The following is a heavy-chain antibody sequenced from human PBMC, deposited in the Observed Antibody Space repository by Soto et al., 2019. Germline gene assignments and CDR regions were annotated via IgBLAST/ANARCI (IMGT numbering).Heavy chain of an antibody. D-gene: IGHD6-13*01. Sequence: EVQLVESGGGLVKPGGSLRLSCAASGLTFSSYSMNWVRQAPGKGLEWVSSISGSSRYIYYADSVKGRFTISRDNAKNSLYLQMNSLRAEDTGVYYCARDRSIAAGGRDYYYGVDVWGQGTTVTVSS. J-gene: IGHJ6*02. CDR1: GLTFSSYS. V-gene: IGHV3-21*01. CDR3: ARDRSIAAGGRDYYYGVDV. CDR2: ISGSSRYI.